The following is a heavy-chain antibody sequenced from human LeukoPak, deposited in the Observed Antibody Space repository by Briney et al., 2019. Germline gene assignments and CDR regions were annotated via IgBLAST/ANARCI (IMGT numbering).Heavy chain of an antibody. J-gene: IGHJ4*02. V-gene: IGHV3-53*01. D-gene: IGHD2/OR15-2a*01. CDR1: GLTVTDNY. Sequence: GGSLRLSCASSGLTVTDNYFSWVRQAPGKGLEWVSVIFPDGRTYHADSVKGRFTISRDRPKNTLLLQMNSLRADDTALYHCARTNTVYGDFDYWGQGILVTVSS. CDR2: IFPDGRT. CDR3: ARTNTVYGDFDY.